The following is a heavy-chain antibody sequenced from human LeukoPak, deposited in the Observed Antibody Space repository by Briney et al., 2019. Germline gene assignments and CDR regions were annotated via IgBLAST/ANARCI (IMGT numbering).Heavy chain of an antibody. V-gene: IGHV3-30*02. Sequence: GGTLRLSCAASGFTFSSYGMSWVRQAPGKGLEWVAFIRYDGSNTYYADSVKGRFTISRDNSKNTLYLQMNSLRAEDTAVYYCAASSGYYYTAFRYWGQGTLVTVSS. CDR2: IRYDGSNT. D-gene: IGHD3-22*01. CDR3: AASSGYYYTAFRY. J-gene: IGHJ4*02. CDR1: GFTFSSYG.